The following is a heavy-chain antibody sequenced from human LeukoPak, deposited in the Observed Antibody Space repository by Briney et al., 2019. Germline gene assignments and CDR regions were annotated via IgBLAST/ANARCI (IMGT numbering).Heavy chain of an antibody. CDR2: ISSSGSTI. CDR1: GVSINNYY. CDR3: ARYGYCSSTSCYMPDY. Sequence: LSLTCTVSGVSINNYYWSWIRQAPGKGLEWVSYISSSGSTIYYADSVKGRFTISRDNAENSLYLQMNSLRAEDTAVYYCARYGYCSSTSCYMPDYWGQGTLVTVSS. V-gene: IGHV3-11*04. J-gene: IGHJ4*02. D-gene: IGHD2-2*02.